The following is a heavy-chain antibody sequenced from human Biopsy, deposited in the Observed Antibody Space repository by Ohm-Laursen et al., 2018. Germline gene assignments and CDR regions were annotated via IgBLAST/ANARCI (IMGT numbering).Heavy chain of an antibody. D-gene: IGHD4-11*01. Sequence: SETLSLTCTVSGDSVTKYCWSWIRQPPGKGLEWIGHIYYSVMTNYNPSLQSRVSISVDTSRNQVPLTLSSVTAADTAVYYCARDSGILNYGNFKYYHYYGMDVWGQGTKVTVSS. CDR2: IYYSVMT. V-gene: IGHV4-59*02. CDR3: ARDSGILNYGNFKYYHYYGMDV. CDR1: GDSVTKYC. J-gene: IGHJ6*02.